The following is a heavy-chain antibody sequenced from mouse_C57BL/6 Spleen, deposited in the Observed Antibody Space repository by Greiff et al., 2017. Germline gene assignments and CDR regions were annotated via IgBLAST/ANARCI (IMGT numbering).Heavy chain of an antibody. CDR1: GYTFTDYY. V-gene: IGHV1-26*01. CDR3: TIYYFEGFAY. D-gene: IGHD1-1*01. J-gene: IGHJ3*01. CDR2: INPKHGGT. Sequence: EVQLQQSGPELVKPGASVKISCKASGYTFTDYYMNWVKQSHGKSLEWIGDINPKHGGTSYNQKFKGKATLTVDKSSSTAYMELRSLTSEDSAVYYCTIYYFEGFAYWGQGTLVTVSA.